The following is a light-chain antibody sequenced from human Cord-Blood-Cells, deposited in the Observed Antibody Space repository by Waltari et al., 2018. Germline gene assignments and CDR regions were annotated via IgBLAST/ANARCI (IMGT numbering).Light chain of an antibody. CDR1: SSAVGGYNY. J-gene: IGLJ3*02. CDR3: SSYTSSSLWV. V-gene: IGLV2-14*01. Sequence: QSALTQPASVSGSPGQSIPISCTGTSSAVGGYNYVSWYQQHPGKAPKLMIYDVSNRPSGVSNRFSGSKSGNTASLTISGLQAEDEADYYCSSYTSSSLWVFGGGTKLTVL. CDR2: DVS.